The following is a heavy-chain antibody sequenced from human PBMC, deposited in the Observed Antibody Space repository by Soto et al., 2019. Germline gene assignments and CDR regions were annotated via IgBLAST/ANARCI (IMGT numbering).Heavy chain of an antibody. V-gene: IGHV5-10-1*01. J-gene: IGHJ4*02. Sequence: GESLKISCEAPGYSFSSSWISWVRQMPGKGLEWMGRIDPSDSYINYSPSFQGHITISADKSVTAAYLQWSSLKASDTAIYYCTRSGYCSAGSCYHLDYWGQGXLVTVYS. CDR3: TRSGYCSAGSCYHLDY. D-gene: IGHD2-15*01. CDR1: GYSFSSSW. CDR2: IDPSDSYI.